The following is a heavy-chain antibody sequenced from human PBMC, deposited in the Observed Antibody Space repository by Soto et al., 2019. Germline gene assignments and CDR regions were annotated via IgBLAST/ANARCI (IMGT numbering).Heavy chain of an antibody. V-gene: IGHV4-30-4*01. J-gene: IGHJ6*03. CDR3: ARGLNYYYYYYMDV. CDR1: GGSISSGDYY. CDR2: IYYSGST. Sequence: SETLSLTCTVSGGSISSGDYYWSWIRQPPGKGLEWIGYIYYSGSTYYNPSLKSRVTISVDTSKNQFSLKLSSVTAADTAVYYCARGLNYYYYYYMDVWGKGTTVTVSS.